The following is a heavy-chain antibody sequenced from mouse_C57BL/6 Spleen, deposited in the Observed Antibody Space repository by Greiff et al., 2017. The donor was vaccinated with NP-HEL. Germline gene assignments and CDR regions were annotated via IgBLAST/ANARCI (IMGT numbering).Heavy chain of an antibody. J-gene: IGHJ3*01. D-gene: IGHD1-1*01. Sequence: VQGKQDGAELVRPGTSVKVSCKASGYAFTNYLIEWVKQRPGQGLEWIGVTNPGSGGTNYNEKFKGKATLTADKSASTAYMQLSSLTSEYSAVYFCARDDYGSSPFAYWGQGTLVTVSA. V-gene: IGHV1-54*01. CDR3: ARDDYGSSPFAY. CDR1: GYAFTNYL. CDR2: TNPGSGGT.